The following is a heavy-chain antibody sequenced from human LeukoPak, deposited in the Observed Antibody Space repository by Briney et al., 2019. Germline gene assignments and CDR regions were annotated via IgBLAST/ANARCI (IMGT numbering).Heavy chain of an antibody. J-gene: IGHJ4*02. CDR3: ARQSRVGGTCFDY. CDR1: GDSVSSFF. D-gene: IGHD1-1*01. Sequence: SETLSLTCTVSGDSVSSFFWSWIRQPPGKGLEWIGYIYDGGTTKYNPSLRSRVSISADTSKRQFSVNLRSVTAADTAVYYCARQSRVGGTCFDYWGQGALVTVSS. V-gene: IGHV4-59*02. CDR2: IYDGGTT.